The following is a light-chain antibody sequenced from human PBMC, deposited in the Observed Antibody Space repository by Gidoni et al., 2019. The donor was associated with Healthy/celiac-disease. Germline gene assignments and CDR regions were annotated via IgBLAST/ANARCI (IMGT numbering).Light chain of an antibody. V-gene: IGKV3-11*01. CDR1: QSVSSH. Sequence: EIVLTQSPATLSLSPGERATLSCRASQSVSSHLACYKQKPGQAPRLLIYDASNRAPGIPARFSGSGSGTDFTLTIISLEPEDFAVYYCQQRSNWPPVTFGQGTRLEIK. CDR2: DAS. J-gene: IGKJ5*01. CDR3: QQRSNWPPVT.